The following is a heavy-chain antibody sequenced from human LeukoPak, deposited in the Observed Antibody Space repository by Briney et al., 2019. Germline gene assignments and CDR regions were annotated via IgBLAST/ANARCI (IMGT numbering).Heavy chain of an antibody. J-gene: IGHJ4*02. CDR2: IYYSGST. Sequence: SQTMSLTCTVSGGSISSGGYSWSWIRQHAGKGLEWIGYIYYSGSTYYNPSLKSRVTISVDTSKNQFSLKLSSVTAADTAVYYCARGAGLVVPAAIDYWGQGTLLTVSS. V-gene: IGHV4-31*03. D-gene: IGHD2-2*01. CDR3: ARGAGLVVPAAIDY. CDR1: GGSISSGGYS.